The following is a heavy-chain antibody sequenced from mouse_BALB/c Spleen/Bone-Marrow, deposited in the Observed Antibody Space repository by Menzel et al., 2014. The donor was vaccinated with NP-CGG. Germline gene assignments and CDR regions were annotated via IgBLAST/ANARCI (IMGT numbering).Heavy chain of an antibody. D-gene: IGHD4-1*01. J-gene: IGHJ2*01. CDR2: IWGDGST. V-gene: IGHV2-3*01. CDR3: AKGPNWVGYFDC. CDR1: GFSLPSYG. Sequence: VQLQQSGPGLVAPSQSLSITCSVSGFSLPSYGVSWVRQPPGKDLEWLGVIWGDGSTNYHSALISRLSISKVNSKSQVFLKLISLQTDDTAPYYCAKGPNWVGYFDCWGQGTTLTVSS.